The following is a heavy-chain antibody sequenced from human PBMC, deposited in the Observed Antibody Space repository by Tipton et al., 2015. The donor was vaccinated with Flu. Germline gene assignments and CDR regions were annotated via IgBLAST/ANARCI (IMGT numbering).Heavy chain of an antibody. J-gene: IGHJ4*02. CDR3: ARAERYGDYYFDY. CDR1: GGSISSYY. D-gene: IGHD4-17*01. CDR2: IYYSGST. Sequence: TLPLTCTVSGGSISSYYWSWIRQPPGKGLEWIGYIYYSGSTNYNPSLKSRVTISVDTSKNQFSLKLSSVTAADTAVYYCARAERYGDYYFDYWGQGTLVTVSS. V-gene: IGHV4-59*01.